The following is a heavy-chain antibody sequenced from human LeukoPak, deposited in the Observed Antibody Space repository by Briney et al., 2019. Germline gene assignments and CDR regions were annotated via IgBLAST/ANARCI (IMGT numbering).Heavy chain of an antibody. CDR3: ARDKAVGVLDI. CDR2: IKQDGSEK. CDR1: PGYGFTTHW. D-gene: IGHD2-15*01. V-gene: IGHV3-7*01. J-gene: IGHJ3*02. Sequence: PGGSLRLSCVTSPGYGFTTHWMSWVRQAPGKGLEWVANIKQDGSEKYYVDSVKGRFTISRDNAKNSLYLQMNSLRAEDTAVYYCARDKAVGVLDIWGQGTMVTVSS.